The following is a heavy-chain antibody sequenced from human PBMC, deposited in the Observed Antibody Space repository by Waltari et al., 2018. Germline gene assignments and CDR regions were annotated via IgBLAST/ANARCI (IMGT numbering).Heavy chain of an antibody. Sequence: EVQLLESGGGLVEPGGSLRLSCAASGFIFSSYAMSWVRQAPGKGLDGVSGVCDSVRCTYYADSVKGRFSISRDNSKNTVFLQINSLRAEDTAVYYCARLDTGLGSDPWGQGTLVTVSS. CDR2: VCDSVRCT. J-gene: IGHJ5*02. D-gene: IGHD5-18*01. CDR3: ARLDTGLGSDP. V-gene: IGHV3-23*01. CDR1: GFIFSSYA.